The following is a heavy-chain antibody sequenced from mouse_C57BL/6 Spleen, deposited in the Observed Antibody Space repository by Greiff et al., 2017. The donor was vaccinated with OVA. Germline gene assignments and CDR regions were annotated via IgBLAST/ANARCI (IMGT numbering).Heavy chain of an antibody. CDR3: ARDLITTVVGYAMDY. V-gene: IGHV5-4*01. CDR1: GFTFSSYA. D-gene: IGHD1-1*01. J-gene: IGHJ4*01. CDR2: ISDGGSYT. Sequence: EVKLVESGGGLVKPGGSLKLSCAASGFTFSSYAMSWVRQTPEKRLEWVATISDGGSYTYYPDNVKGRFTISRDNAKNNLYLQMSHLKSEDTAMYYCARDLITTVVGYAMDYWGQGTSVTVSS.